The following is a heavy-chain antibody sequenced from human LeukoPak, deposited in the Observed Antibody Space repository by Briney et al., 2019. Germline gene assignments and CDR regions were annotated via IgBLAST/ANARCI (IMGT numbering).Heavy chain of an antibody. CDR1: GGSISNYY. Sequence: PSETLSLTCTVSGGSISNYYWSWIRQPPGEGLDWVGYIYYTGSTKYNPSLNSRVTISVDTSKNQFSLELRSVTAADTAVYYCTRVEVHGQSDYWGQGTLVTVSS. D-gene: IGHD1-1*01. CDR3: TRVEVHGQSDY. CDR2: IYYTGST. V-gene: IGHV4-59*01. J-gene: IGHJ4*02.